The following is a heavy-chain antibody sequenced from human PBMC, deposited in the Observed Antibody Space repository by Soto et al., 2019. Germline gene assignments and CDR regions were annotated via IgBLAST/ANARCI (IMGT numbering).Heavy chain of an antibody. Sequence: QVQLVQSGAEVKKPGSSVKVSCKASGGTFSSYTISWVRQAPGQGLEWMGRIIPILGIANYAQKFQGRVTITADKSTSTAYMELSSLRSEDTAVYYGASGQPLYYYYMDVWGKGTTVTVSS. J-gene: IGHJ6*03. CDR3: ASGQPLYYYYMDV. CDR2: IIPILGIA. CDR1: GGTFSSYT. V-gene: IGHV1-69*02.